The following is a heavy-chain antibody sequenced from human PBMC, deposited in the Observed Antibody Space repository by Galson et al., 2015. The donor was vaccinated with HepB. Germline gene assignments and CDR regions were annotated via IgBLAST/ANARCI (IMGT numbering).Heavy chain of an antibody. CDR1: GGSISSYY. Sequence: ETLSLTCTVSGGSISSYYWSWIRQPPGKGLEWIGRIYISGSTYYNPSLKSQVTISVDTSKNQFSLKLSSVTAADTAVYYCARGPVYCTNGVCYHGGFDYWGQGTLVTVSA. V-gene: IGHV4-4*07. CDR3: ARGPVYCTNGVCYHGGFDY. J-gene: IGHJ4*02. CDR2: IYISGST. D-gene: IGHD2-8*01.